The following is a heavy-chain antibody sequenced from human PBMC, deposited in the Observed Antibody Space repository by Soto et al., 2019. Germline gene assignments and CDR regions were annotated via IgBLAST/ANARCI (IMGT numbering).Heavy chain of an antibody. CDR1: GYTLTELS. CDR2: FYPEDADT. Sequence: ASVKVSCKVAGYTLTELSMHWLPQAPGKGLEWMGGFYPEDADTLYPQQLQGRVTMTEDTSTDTAYMALSNLRSEDTAVYYCATLKSDLGLSGNYFNYFDYWGQGTLVTVSS. CDR3: ATLKSDLGLSGNYFNYFDY. D-gene: IGHD3-10*01. V-gene: IGHV1-24*01. J-gene: IGHJ4*02.